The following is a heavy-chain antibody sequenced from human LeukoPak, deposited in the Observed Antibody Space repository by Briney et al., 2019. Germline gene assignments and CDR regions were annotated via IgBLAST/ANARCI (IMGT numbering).Heavy chain of an antibody. CDR2: ISSTSSTI. J-gene: IGHJ4*02. CDR1: GFTFSTYS. CDR3: ASQSFGELSR. D-gene: IGHD3-10*01. V-gene: IGHV3-48*04. Sequence: PGGSLRLSCAASGFTFSTYSMNWVRQAPGKGLEWVSYISSTSSTIYYADSVKGRFTVSRDNAEKSLYLQMNSLRAEDTAVYYCASQSFGELSRWGQGTLVTVSS.